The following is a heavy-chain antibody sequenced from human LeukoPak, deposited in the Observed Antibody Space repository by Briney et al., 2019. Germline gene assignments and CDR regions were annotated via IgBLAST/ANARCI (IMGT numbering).Heavy chain of an antibody. D-gene: IGHD1-7*01. V-gene: IGHV3-15*01. J-gene: IGHJ4*02. CDR1: GFTFINAW. CDR2: IKSKTDGGTT. Sequence: GSLRLSCAASGFTFINAWMSWVRQAPGKGLEWVGRIKSKTDGGTTDYAAPVKGRFTISRDDSKNTLYLQMNSLKTEDTAVYYCTTGRRVITGTTRPDYWGQGTLVTVSS. CDR3: TTGRRVITGTTRPDY.